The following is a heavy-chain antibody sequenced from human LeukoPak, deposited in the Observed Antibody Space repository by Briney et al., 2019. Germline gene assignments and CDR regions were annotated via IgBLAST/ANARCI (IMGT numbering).Heavy chain of an antibody. CDR1: GFTFSSYA. D-gene: IGHD3-3*01. Sequence: GGSLRLSCAASGFTFSSYAMSWVRQAPGKGLEWVSAISGSGGSTYYADSVKGRFTISRDNSKNTLYLQMNSLRAEDTAVYYCAKGSLYYDFGRAGYGPLDVWGKGTTVTVSS. CDR3: AKGSLYYDFGRAGYGPLDV. J-gene: IGHJ6*04. V-gene: IGHV3-23*01. CDR2: ISGSGGST.